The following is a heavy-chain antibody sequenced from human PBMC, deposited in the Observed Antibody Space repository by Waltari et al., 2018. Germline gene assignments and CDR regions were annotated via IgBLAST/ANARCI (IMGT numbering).Heavy chain of an antibody. CDR1: GFGFNEYA. CDR3: AREEVLSATFDH. Sequence: QVQLMESGGDVVQPGSSLRLSCDGSGFGFNEYAMQWVRQAPGKGLEWVAGLWYDGTDKKYSDSVKGRFTVSRDNSKNTLYLHMDTLRGEDTAVYFCAREEVLSATFDHWGRGTLVTVAS. D-gene: IGHD2-15*01. V-gene: IGHV3-33*08. CDR2: LWYDGTDK. J-gene: IGHJ4*02.